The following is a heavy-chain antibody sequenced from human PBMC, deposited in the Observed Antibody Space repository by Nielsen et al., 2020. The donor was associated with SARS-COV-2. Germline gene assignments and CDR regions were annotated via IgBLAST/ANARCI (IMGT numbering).Heavy chain of an antibody. CDR2: VWNGGTRT. D-gene: IGHD6-19*01. Sequence: VRQMPGKGPEWVATVWNGGTRTLYLDSVRGRFTISRDISANTLYLQMNSLRADDTAVYYCARDRGISVAGTVTYYYGMDVWGQGTTVTVSS. J-gene: IGHJ6*02. CDR3: ARDRGISVAGTVTYYYGMDV. V-gene: IGHV3-33*01.